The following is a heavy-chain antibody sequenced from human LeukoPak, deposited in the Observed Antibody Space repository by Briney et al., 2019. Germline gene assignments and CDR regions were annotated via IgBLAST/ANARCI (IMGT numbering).Heavy chain of an antibody. CDR3: AKESTSYHWYFDL. J-gene: IGHJ2*01. CDR2: IYYGGST. V-gene: IGHV4-59*01. Sequence: SETLSLTCTVSGGSISNYYWSWIRQPPGKGLEWIGYIYYGGSTNYNPSLKSRVTISVDTSKNQFSLKLSSVTAADTAVYYCAKESTSYHWYFDLWGRGTLVTVSS. CDR1: GGSISNYY.